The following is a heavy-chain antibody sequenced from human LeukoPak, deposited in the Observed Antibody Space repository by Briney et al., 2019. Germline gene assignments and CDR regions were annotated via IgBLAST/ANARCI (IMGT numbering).Heavy chain of an antibody. CDR2: IYYSGNT. CDR3: ARSQVGFVRWFDP. V-gene: IGHV4-39*01. D-gene: IGHD2-21*01. J-gene: IGHJ5*02. Sequence: SETLSLTCTVSGVSISSSNSYWGWIRQPPGKGLEWIGSIYYSGNTYYNASLKSQVSISIDTSKNQFSLRLTSVTAADTAVYYCARSQVGFVRWFDPWGQGTLVTVSS. CDR1: GVSISSSNSY.